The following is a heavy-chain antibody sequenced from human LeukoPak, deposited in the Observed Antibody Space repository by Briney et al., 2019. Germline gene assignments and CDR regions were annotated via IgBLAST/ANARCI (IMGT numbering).Heavy chain of an antibody. J-gene: IGHJ5*02. CDR3: ATWLTTGNWFDP. V-gene: IGHV1-24*01. D-gene: IGHD4/OR15-4a*01. CDR2: FDPEDGET. Sequence: ASVKVSCKVSGYTLTELSMHWVRQAPGKGLEWMGGFDPEDGETIYARKFQGRVTMTEDTSTDTAYMELSSLRSEDTAVYYCATWLTTGNWFDPWGQGTLVTVSS. CDR1: GYTLTELS.